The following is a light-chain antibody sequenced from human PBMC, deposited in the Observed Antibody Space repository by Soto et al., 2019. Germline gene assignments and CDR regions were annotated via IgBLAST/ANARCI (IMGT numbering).Light chain of an antibody. Sequence: AIQLTQSPSSLSASVGDRVTITCRASQGIRSALGWYQQKPGKVPKLLIYAASTLQSGVPSRFSGSGFGTDFTLTINSXQPEDFATYYCLLDYAYFWAFGQGTKVDIK. J-gene: IGKJ1*01. CDR1: QGIRSA. CDR2: AAS. CDR3: LLDYAYFWA. V-gene: IGKV1-6*01.